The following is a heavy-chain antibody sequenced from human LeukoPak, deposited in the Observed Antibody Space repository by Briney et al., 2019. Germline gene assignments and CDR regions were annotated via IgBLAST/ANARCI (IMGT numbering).Heavy chain of an antibody. CDR1: GFTFSSYA. V-gene: IGHV3-23*01. J-gene: IGHJ4*02. CDR3: AKDQLSGYSGLYLDY. D-gene: IGHD5-12*01. Sequence: GGSLRLSCAASGFTFSSYAMSWVRQAPGKGLEWVSGVSGSGGSTYYADSVKGRFTISRDNSENTLYLQMNSLRAEDTAVYYCAKDQLSGYSGLYLDYWGQGTLVTVSS. CDR2: VSGSGGST.